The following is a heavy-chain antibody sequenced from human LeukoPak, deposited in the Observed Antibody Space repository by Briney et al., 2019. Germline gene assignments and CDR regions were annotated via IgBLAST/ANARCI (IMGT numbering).Heavy chain of an antibody. J-gene: IGHJ4*02. CDR1: GFTFSSYA. CDR3: VKNMDVWFGELDY. D-gene: IGHD3-10*01. V-gene: IGHV3-64D*06. Sequence: PGGSLRPSCSASGFTFSSYAMHWVRQAPGKELEYVSAISSNGGSTYYADSVKGRFTISRDNPKNTLYLKMSSLRAEDTAVYYCVKNMDVWFGELDYWGQETLVSVSS. CDR2: ISSNGGST.